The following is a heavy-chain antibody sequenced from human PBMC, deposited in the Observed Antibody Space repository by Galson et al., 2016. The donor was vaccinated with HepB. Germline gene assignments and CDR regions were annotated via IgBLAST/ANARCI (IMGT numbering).Heavy chain of an antibody. Sequence: SLRLSCAASGFTFSIYGMSWVRQAPGKGPEWVSVISGSGGSTYYADSVKGRFTVARDHSKNTLYLQMNGLRVDDTAVYYCAKSEAYCGGDCTQFEEYFQHWGLGTLVTVSS. D-gene: IGHD2-21*02. V-gene: IGHV3-23*01. CDR2: ISGSGGST. J-gene: IGHJ1*01. CDR1: GFTFSIYG. CDR3: AKSEAYCGGDCTQFEEYFQH.